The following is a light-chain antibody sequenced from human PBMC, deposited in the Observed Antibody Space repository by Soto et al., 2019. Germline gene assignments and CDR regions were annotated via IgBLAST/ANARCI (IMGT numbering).Light chain of an antibody. CDR1: QSVSST. J-gene: IGKJ1*01. CDR3: QQYNIWPPWT. CDR2: GAS. Sequence: EIVRTQSPATLSVSPGVRATLSCRARQSVSSTLAGSQQKPGQAPRLLLYGASTRANGIPARLSGSGSGTEFTLTISILQSEDFEVYYCQQYNIWPPWTFVQGTKVEIK. V-gene: IGKV3-15*01.